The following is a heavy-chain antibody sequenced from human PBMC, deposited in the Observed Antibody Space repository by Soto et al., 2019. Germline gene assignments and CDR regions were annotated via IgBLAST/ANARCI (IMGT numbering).Heavy chain of an antibody. J-gene: IGHJ6*02. CDR3: ARGSSSGMYYYYYGMDV. CDR2: ISAYNGNT. D-gene: IGHD6-6*01. Sequence: ASVKVSCKASGYTFTSYGISWVRQAPGQGLEWMGWISAYNGNTNYAQKLQGRITMTTDTSTSTAYMELRSLRSDDTAVYYCARGSSSGMYYYYYGMDVWGQGTTVTAP. CDR1: GYTFTSYG. V-gene: IGHV1-18*04.